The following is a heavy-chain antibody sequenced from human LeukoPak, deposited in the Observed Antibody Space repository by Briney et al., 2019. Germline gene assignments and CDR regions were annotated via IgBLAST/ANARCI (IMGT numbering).Heavy chain of an antibody. V-gene: IGHV3-48*01. J-gene: IGHJ4*02. CDR1: GFTFSSYS. D-gene: IGHD2-2*02. CDR2: ISSSSSTI. Sequence: PGGSLRLSCAASGFTFSSYSMNWVRQAPGKGLEWVSYISSSSSTIYYADSVKGRFTISRDNSKNTLYLQMNSLRAEDTAVYYCARDRRHIVVVPAAITFDYWGQGTLVTVSS. CDR3: ARDRRHIVVVPAAITFDY.